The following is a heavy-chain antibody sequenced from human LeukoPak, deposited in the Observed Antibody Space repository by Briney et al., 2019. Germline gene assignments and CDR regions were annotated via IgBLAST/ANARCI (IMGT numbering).Heavy chain of an antibody. J-gene: IGHJ4*02. D-gene: IGHD2-15*01. CDR2: INPNSGGT. CDR1: GYTFTGYY. CDR3: ARARCCSGGSCRYFDY. Sequence: ASVKVSCKASGYTFTGYYMHWVRQAPGQGLEWMGWINPNSGGTNYAQKFQGRVTMTRDTSISTAYMELSRLRSDDTAVYYCARARCCSGGSCRYFDYWGQGTLVTVSS. V-gene: IGHV1-2*02.